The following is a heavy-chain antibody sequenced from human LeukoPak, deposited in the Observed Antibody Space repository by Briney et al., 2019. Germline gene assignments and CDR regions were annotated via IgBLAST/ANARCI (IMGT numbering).Heavy chain of an antibody. D-gene: IGHD2/OR15-2a*01. Sequence: SVNVSCKASGGTFSSYAISWVRQAPGQGREWMGGIIPIFGTANYAQKCQGRVTINADKSTSTAYMELGSLRSEDTAVYYCARGQIEAYYYSMDVWGKGTTVTVSS. J-gene: IGHJ6*03. V-gene: IGHV1-69*06. CDR2: IIPIFGTA. CDR1: GGTFSSYA. CDR3: ARGQIEAYYYSMDV.